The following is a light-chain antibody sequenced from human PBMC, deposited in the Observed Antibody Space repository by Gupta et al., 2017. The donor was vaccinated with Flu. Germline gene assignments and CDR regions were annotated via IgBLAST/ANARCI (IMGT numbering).Light chain of an antibody. CDR2: VNS. CDR3: YSYDSSLSGYWV. J-gene: IGLJ3*02. V-gene: IGLV1-40*01. CDR1: SSNIGAGYD. Sequence: QSVLTQPPSVSGAPGQRVTISCTGSSSNIGAGYDVHWYQQLPGAAPNLLIYVNSNRPSGVPDRFSGSKSGTSASLAITGLQAEDEGEYYCYSYDSSLSGYWVFGGGTKLTVL.